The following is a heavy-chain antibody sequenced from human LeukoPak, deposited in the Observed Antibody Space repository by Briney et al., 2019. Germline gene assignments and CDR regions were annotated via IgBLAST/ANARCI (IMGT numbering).Heavy chain of an antibody. CDR2: ISSSSSTI. V-gene: IGHV3-48*01. CDR3: ARDLIVGAPDYFDY. Sequence: GGSLRLSCAASGFTFNNYNMNWVRQAPGKGLEWVSYISSSSSTIYYADSVKGRFTISRDNAKNSLYLQMNSLRAEDTAVYYCARDLIVGAPDYFDYWGQGTLVTVSS. D-gene: IGHD1-26*01. CDR1: GFTFNNYN. J-gene: IGHJ4*02.